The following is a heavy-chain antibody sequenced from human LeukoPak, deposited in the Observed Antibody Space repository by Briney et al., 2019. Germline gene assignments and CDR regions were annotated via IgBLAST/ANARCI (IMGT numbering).Heavy chain of an antibody. J-gene: IGHJ6*03. Sequence: SGTLSLTCTVSGGSISSHYWSWIRQPPGKGLEWIGYIYYSGSTNYNPSLKSRVTISVDTSKNQFSLKLSSVTAADTAVYYCARARLRYCSGGSCYSHYYYYYYMDVWGKGTTVTVSS. CDR3: ARARLRYCSGGSCYSHYYYYYYMDV. CDR1: GGSISSHY. CDR2: IYYSGST. V-gene: IGHV4-59*11. D-gene: IGHD2-15*01.